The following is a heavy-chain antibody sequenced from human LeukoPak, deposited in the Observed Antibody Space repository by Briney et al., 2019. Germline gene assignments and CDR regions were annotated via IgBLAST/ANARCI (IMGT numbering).Heavy chain of an antibody. Sequence: GGCLRLSCAASGFPFHTFGMSWVRQAPGKGLEWVSSISAGSDSTDYADSVKGRFTISRDNSKKKLYLQMNSLRAEDTAFYYVAKDYSPDYRGQGTLVTVSS. V-gene: IGHV3-23*01. D-gene: IGHD2-15*01. CDR3: AKDYSPDY. J-gene: IGHJ4*02. CDR1: GFPFHTFG. CDR2: ISAGSDST.